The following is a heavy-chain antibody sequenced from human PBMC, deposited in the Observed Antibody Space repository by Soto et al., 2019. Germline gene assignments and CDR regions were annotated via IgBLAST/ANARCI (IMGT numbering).Heavy chain of an antibody. J-gene: IGHJ5*02. V-gene: IGHV4-61*08. CDR2: IYYSGST. D-gene: IGHD1-1*01. Sequence: QVQLQESGPGLVKPSETLSLTCSVSGGSVSSGAYYWSWIRQPPGKGLEWIGYIYYSGSTNYNPSLESRVTISVDTSKNQFSLKLSSVTAADTAVYYCARFKQHSNWFDPWGQGTLVTVSS. CDR1: GGSVSSGAYY. CDR3: ARFKQHSNWFDP.